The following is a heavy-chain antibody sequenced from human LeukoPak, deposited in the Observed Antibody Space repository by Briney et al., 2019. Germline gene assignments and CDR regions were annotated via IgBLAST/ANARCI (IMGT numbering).Heavy chain of an antibody. CDR2: INHSGST. CDR3: ARDAWSDQLLSYYYYGMDA. V-gene: IGHV4-34*01. CDR1: GGSFSGYY. J-gene: IGHJ6*02. Sequence: SETLSLTCAVYGGSFSGYYWSWIRQPPGKGLEWIGEINHSGSTNYNPSLKSRVTISVDTSKNQFSLKLSSVTAADTAVYYCARDAWSDQLLSYYYYGMDAWGQGTTVTVSS. D-gene: IGHD2-2*01.